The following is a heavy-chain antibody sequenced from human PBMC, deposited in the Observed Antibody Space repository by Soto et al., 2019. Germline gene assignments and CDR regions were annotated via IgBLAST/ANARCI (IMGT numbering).Heavy chain of an antibody. D-gene: IGHD3-10*01. Sequence: SETLSLTCTVSGGSISTYYWSWIRQPPGKGLEWIGYIYYSGSTNYNPSFKSRVTISVDRSKNQFSLNLSSVTAADTAVYYCARLGFGEKMENYYYFYYMDVWGKGTTVTVSS. V-gene: IGHV4-59*08. J-gene: IGHJ6*03. CDR3: ARLGFGEKMENYYYFYYMDV. CDR2: IYYSGST. CDR1: GGSISTYY.